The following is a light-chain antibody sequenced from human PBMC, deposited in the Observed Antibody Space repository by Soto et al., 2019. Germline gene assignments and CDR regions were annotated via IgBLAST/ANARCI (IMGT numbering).Light chain of an antibody. CDR2: SAS. Sequence: PGDRATLFCRASRTVDGNYLAWYHQKPGQAPRLLIHSASTRAPGIPDKFSASGAGTDFTLTISRLEPEDSAVYYCQQYSASPRTFGPGTKVEIK. J-gene: IGKJ1*01. CDR1: RTVDGNY. CDR3: QQYSASPRT. V-gene: IGKV3-20*01.